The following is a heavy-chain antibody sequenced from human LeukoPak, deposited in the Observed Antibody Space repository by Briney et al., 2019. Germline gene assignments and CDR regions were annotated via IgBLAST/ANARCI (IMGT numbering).Heavy chain of an antibody. CDR2: MHAGNENT. J-gene: IGHJ4*02. V-gene: IGHV1-3*01. CDR3: ARGHEQWLAFDY. CDR1: GYTFTTYT. D-gene: IGHD6-19*01. Sequence: VASVKVSCKASGYTFTTYTMHWVRQAPGQGLEWMGWMHAGNENTKSSQKFQGRLTISWDTSASTAYMELSSLRSEDTAVYYCARGHEQWLAFDYWGQGTLVTVSS.